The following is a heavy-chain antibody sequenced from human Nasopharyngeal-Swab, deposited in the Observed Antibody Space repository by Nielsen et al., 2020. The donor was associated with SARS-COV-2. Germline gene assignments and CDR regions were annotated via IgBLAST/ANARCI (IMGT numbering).Heavy chain of an antibody. V-gene: IGHV3-13*01. J-gene: IGHJ6*02. CDR3: AREAMVRGKPTIYYCYGMDV. Sequence: GESLKIPCAASGFTFSSYEMHWVRQATGKGLGWVSAIGTAGDTYYPGSVKGRFTISRDNSKNTLYLQMNSLRAEDTAVYYCAREAMVRGKPTIYYCYGMDVWGQGTTVTVSS. CDR2: IGTAGDT. CDR1: GFTFSSYE. D-gene: IGHD3-10*01.